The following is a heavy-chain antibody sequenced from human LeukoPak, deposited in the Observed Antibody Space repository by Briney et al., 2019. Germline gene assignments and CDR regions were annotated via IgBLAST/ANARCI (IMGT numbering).Heavy chain of an antibody. CDR1: GFTFSSYG. J-gene: IGHJ4*02. CDR3: AKNDYSNLVIFATIDY. D-gene: IGHD4-11*01. CDR2: ISYDGSNK. Sequence: GGSLRLSCAASGFTFSSYGMHWVRQAPGKGLEWVAVISYDGSNKYYADSVKGRFTISRDNSKNTLYLQMNSLRAEDTAVYYCAKNDYSNLVIFATIDYWGQGTLVTVSS. V-gene: IGHV3-30*18.